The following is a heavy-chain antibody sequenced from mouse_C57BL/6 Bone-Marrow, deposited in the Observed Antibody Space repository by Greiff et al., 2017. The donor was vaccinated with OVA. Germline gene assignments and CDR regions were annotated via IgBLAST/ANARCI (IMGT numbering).Heavy chain of an antibody. CDR3: ARTLITTVVATRYYYAMDY. J-gene: IGHJ4*01. Sequence: QVQLQQPGAELVMPGASVKLSCKASGYTFTSYWMHWVKQRPGQGLEWIGEIDPSDSYTNYNQKFKGKSTSTVDKSSSTAYMQLSSLTSEDSAVYYCARTLITTVVATRYYYAMDYWGQGTSVTVSS. V-gene: IGHV1-69*01. CDR1: GYTFTSYW. D-gene: IGHD1-1*01. CDR2: IDPSDSYT.